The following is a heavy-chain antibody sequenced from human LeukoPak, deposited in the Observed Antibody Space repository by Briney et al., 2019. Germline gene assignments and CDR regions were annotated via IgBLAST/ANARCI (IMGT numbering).Heavy chain of an antibody. J-gene: IGHJ4*02. V-gene: IGHV3-7*03. D-gene: IGHD2-21*02. CDR1: GFTFSSYW. CDR3: AKHQNIVVVTAFDY. CDR2: INHNGNVN. Sequence: GGSLRLSCAASGFTFSSYWMNWARQAPGKGLEWVASINHNGNVNYYVDSVKGRFTISRDKSKNTLYLQMYSLRAEDTAVYYCAKHQNIVVVTAFDYWGQGTQVTVSS.